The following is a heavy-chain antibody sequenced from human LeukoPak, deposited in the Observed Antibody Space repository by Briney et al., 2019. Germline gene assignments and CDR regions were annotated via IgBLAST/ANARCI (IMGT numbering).Heavy chain of an antibody. CDR1: GGSISSGDYY. CDR2: IYYSGST. V-gene: IGHV4-30-4*08. J-gene: IGHJ6*03. D-gene: IGHD3-3*01. CDR3: ATNDFWSGYYTGYYYYYMDV. Sequence: SQTLSLPCTVSGGSISSGDYYWSWIRQPPGKGLEWIGYIYYSGSTYYNPSLKSRVTISVDTSKNQFSLKLSSVTAADTAVYYCATNDFWSGYYTGYYYYYMDVWGKGTTVTVSS.